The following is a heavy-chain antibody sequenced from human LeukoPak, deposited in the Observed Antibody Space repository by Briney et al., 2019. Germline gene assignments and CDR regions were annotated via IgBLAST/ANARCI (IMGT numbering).Heavy chain of an antibody. J-gene: IGHJ6*02. Sequence: GGSLRLSCAASGFTFSSYAMHWVRQAPGKGLEWVAVISYDGSNKYYADSVKGRFTISRDNPKNTLYLQMNSLRAEDTAVYYCARDESSGYSYGTYCYYGMDVWGQGTTVTVSS. V-gene: IGHV3-30-3*01. CDR1: GFTFSSYA. D-gene: IGHD5-18*01. CDR2: ISYDGSNK. CDR3: ARDESSGYSYGTYCYYGMDV.